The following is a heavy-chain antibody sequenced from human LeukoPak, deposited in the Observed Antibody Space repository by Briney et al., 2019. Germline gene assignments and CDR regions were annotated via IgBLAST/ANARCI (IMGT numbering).Heavy chain of an antibody. D-gene: IGHD6-13*01. V-gene: IGHV4-39*01. CDR3: ARLGGSSSWYPFDY. CDR1: GGSISSSSYY. Sequence: SETLSLTCTVSGGSISSSSYYWGWIRQPPGKGLEWIGSIYYSGTTYYNPSLKSRVTISVDTSKNQFFLKLSSVTAADTAVFYCARLGGSSSWYPFDYWGQGTLVTVSS. CDR2: IYYSGTT. J-gene: IGHJ4*02.